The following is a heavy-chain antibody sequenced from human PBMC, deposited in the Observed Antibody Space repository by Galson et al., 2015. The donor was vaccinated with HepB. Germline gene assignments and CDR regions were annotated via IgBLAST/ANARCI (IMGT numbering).Heavy chain of an antibody. J-gene: IGHJ6*03. D-gene: IGHD3-3*01. CDR1: GFTFDDYA. CDR2: ISWNSGSI. V-gene: IGHV3-9*01. CDR3: AKDIGISDYYYMDV. Sequence: SLRLSCAASGFTFDDYAMHWVRQAPGKGLEWVSGISWNSGSIGYADSVKGRFTISRDNAKNSLYLQMNSLRAEDTALYYCAKDIGISDYYYMDVWGKGTTVTVSS.